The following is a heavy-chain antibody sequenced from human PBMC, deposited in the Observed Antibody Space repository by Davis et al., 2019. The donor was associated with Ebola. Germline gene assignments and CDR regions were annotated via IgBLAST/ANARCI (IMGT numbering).Heavy chain of an antibody. Sequence: SETLSLTCAVYGGSFSGYYWRWIRQPPGKGLEWIGEINHSGSTNYNPSLKSRVTISMNTSNNQFYLRRDSVTAADTAVFYCARTAMTSVSDLGLGYNYFDPWGQGTLVTVST. V-gene: IGHV4-34*01. J-gene: IGHJ5*02. CDR2: INHSGST. D-gene: IGHD4-17*01. CDR3: ARTAMTSVSDLGLGYNYFDP. CDR1: GGSFSGYY.